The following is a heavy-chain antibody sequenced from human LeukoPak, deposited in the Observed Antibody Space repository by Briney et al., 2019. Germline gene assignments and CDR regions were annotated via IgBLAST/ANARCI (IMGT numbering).Heavy chain of an antibody. J-gene: IGHJ4*02. CDR1: GYTFTSYG. CDR3: ARSSGYSGYTDFDY. Sequence: ASVKLSCTASGYTFTSYGISWVRQAPGQGLEWMGWISAYNGNTNYAQKLQGRVTMTTDTSTSTAYMELRSLRSDDTAVYYCARSSGYSGYTDFDYWGQGTLGTVSS. D-gene: IGHD5-12*01. V-gene: IGHV1-18*01. CDR2: ISAYNGNT.